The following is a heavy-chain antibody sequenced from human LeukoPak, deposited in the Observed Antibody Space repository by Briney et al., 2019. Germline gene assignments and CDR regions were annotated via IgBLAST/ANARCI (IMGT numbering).Heavy chain of an antibody. V-gene: IGHV3-74*01. D-gene: IGHD3-22*01. J-gene: IGHJ6*02. CDR2: INSDGSST. Sequence: GGSLRLSCAASGFTFSSYWMHWVRQAPGKGLVWVSRINSDGSSTTYADSVKGRFTISRDNAKNTLYLQMNSLRAEDTAVYYCARELTYDSNYGMDVWGQGTTVTVSS. CDR3: ARELTYDSNYGMDV. CDR1: GFTFSSYW.